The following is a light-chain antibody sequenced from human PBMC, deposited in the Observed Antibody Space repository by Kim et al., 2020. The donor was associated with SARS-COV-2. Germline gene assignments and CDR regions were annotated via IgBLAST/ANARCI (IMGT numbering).Light chain of an antibody. Sequence: DVQMTQSPSSLSASVGERVTITCRASQSVSNYLNWYQQKPGKAPKLLIYAASSLQSGAPSRFSGSGSGADFSLPISSLQPEDFAAYYCQQSYRTPLTFGEGTKVDIK. CDR2: AAS. J-gene: IGKJ4*01. CDR3: QQSYRTPLT. V-gene: IGKV1-39*01. CDR1: QSVSNY.